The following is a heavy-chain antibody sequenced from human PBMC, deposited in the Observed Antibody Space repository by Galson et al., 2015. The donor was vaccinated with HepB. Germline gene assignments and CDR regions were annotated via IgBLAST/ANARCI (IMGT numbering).Heavy chain of an antibody. V-gene: IGHV1-69*10. CDR3: ARGSSAREIWFRESHYFDY. J-gene: IGHJ4*02. CDR1: GGTFSSYA. D-gene: IGHD3-10*01. Sequence: SVKVSCKASGGTFSSYAISWVRQAPGQGLEWMGGIIPILGIANYAQKFQGRVTITADKSTSTAYMELSSLRSEDTAVYYCARGSSAREIWFRESHYFDYWGQGTLVTVSS. CDR2: IIPILGIA.